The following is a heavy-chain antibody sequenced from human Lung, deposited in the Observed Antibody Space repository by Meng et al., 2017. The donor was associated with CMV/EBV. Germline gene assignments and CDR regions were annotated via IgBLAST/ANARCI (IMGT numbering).Heavy chain of an antibody. Sequence: SVKVSCKASGGTFSNYAITWVRQDPGQGLEWMGGIIPVVGTVHYAQRFQGRVTITADKFTSTVYMELSSLKSEDTAIYYCARDSRSSSWYLLAAYYYGSDVWGQGTTVTVSS. CDR2: IIPVVGTV. CDR1: GGTFSNYA. D-gene: IGHD6-13*01. J-gene: IGHJ6*02. CDR3: ARDSRSSSWYLLAAYYYGSDV. V-gene: IGHV1-69*06.